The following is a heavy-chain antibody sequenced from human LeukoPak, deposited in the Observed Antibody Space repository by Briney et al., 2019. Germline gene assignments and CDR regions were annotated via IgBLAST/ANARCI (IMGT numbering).Heavy chain of an antibody. D-gene: IGHD3-22*01. CDR2: INSDGSST. CDR3: ARVTYYYDSSGYQRAIYYFDY. Sequence: GGSLRLSCAASGFTFSSYWMHWVRQAPGKGLVWVSRINSDGSSTSYADSVKGRFTISRDNAKNTLYLQMNSLRAEDTAVYYCARVTYYYDSSGYQRAIYYFDYWGQGTLVTVSS. J-gene: IGHJ4*02. CDR1: GFTFSSYW. V-gene: IGHV3-74*01.